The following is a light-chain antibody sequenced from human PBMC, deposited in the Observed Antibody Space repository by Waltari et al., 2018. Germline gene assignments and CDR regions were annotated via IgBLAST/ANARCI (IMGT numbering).Light chain of an antibody. CDR1: SNNVGNQG. CDR3: SAWDSDLRGYV. V-gene: IGLV10-54*04. Sequence: QAGLTQPPSVSKGLRTTATLSCTGNSNNVGNQGAAWLQQHQGQPPKLLSYRNNNRPSGISDRFSASRSGNTASLTITGLQPEDEADYYCSAWDSDLRGYVFGTGTKVTVL. CDR2: RNN. J-gene: IGLJ1*01.